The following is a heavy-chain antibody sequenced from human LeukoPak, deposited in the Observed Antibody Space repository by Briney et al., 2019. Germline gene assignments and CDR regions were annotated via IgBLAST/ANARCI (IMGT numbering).Heavy chain of an antibody. CDR3: ARSGGLQKFDY. CDR1: EFTFSNYA. V-gene: IGHV3-30-3*01. CDR2: ISYDGNTI. D-gene: IGHD4-11*01. Sequence: GGSLRLSCAASEFTFSNYALHWVRQAPGKGLQWVAVISYDGNTIHYADSVKGRFIISRDASKNTLYLQMNSLRAEDTAVYYCARSGGLQKFDYWGQGTLVTVSS. J-gene: IGHJ4*02.